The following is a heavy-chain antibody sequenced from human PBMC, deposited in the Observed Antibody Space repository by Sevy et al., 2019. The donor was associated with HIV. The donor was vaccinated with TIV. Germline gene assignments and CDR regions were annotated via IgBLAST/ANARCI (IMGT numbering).Heavy chain of an antibody. J-gene: IGHJ4*02. CDR2: VSRNGGTP. CDR3: VKEGSDDFSPYLDF. CDR1: GFTFGGYM. Sequence: AGSLRLSCAGSGFTFGGYMMNWVRQAPGRGLEWVARVSRNGGTPEYGDSAKGRFTISRDNSKNTVYLQLKELRAEDTALYYCVKEGSDDFSPYLDFWGQGILVTVSS. V-gene: IGHV3-23*01. D-gene: IGHD4-4*01.